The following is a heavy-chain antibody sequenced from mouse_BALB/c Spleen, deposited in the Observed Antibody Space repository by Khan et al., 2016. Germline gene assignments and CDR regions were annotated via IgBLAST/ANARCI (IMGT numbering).Heavy chain of an antibody. V-gene: IGHV1-77*01. J-gene: IGHJ4*01. D-gene: IGHD1-2*01. CDR3: ASSSSGSFATDY. CDR2: ILPGSGNT. CDR1: GYTFTDYY. Sequence: QVQLQQSGTELPRPGASVKLSCKASGYTFTDYYLHWVKQRTGQGLEWMGEILPGSGNTYYNEKFKGKSSLTAYTSASTATKQVSNLTSEDSAVDFCASSSSGSFATDYWGHGPSVTVSS.